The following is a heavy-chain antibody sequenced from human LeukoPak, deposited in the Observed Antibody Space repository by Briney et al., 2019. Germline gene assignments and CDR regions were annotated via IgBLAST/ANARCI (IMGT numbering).Heavy chain of an antibody. J-gene: IGHJ5*02. CDR1: GGSISSGDYY. CDR2: IYYSGST. D-gene: IGHD1-7*01. Sequence: SETLSLTCTVSGGSISSGDYYWSWIRQPPGKGLEWFGYIYYSGSTYYNPSLKSRVTISVDTSKNQFSLKLSSVTAADTAVYYCARDVRNWNYGRFDPWGQGTLVTVSS. CDR3: ARDVRNWNYGRFDP. V-gene: IGHV4-30-4*08.